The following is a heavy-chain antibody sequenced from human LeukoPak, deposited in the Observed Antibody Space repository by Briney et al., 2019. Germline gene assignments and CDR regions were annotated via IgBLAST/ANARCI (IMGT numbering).Heavy chain of an antibody. CDR1: GYTFTGYY. V-gene: IGHV1-2*02. J-gene: IGHJ4*02. CDR3: ARERYCSGGSCYPSPTFDY. D-gene: IGHD2-15*01. Sequence: ASVKVSCKASGYTFTGYYMHWVRQAPGQGLEWMGWINPNSGGTNYAQKFQGRVTMTRDTSISTAYMELSRLRSDDTAVYYCARERYCSGGSCYPSPTFDYWDQGTLVTVSS. CDR2: INPNSGGT.